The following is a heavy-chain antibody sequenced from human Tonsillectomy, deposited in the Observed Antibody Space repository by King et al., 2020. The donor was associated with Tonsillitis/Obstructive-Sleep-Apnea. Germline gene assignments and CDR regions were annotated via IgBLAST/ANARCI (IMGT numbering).Heavy chain of an antibody. CDR3: AKDLLRGYSYGYATSYYYYYMDV. V-gene: IGHV3-30*18. D-gene: IGHD5-18*01. CDR2: ISYDGSNK. J-gene: IGHJ6*03. Sequence: VQLVESGGGVVQPGRSLRLSCAASGFTFSSYGMHWVRQAPGKGLEWGAVISYDGSNKYYADSVKGRFTISRDNSKNTLYLQMNSLRAEDAAVYYCAKDLLRGYSYGYATSYYYYYMDVWGKGTTVTVSS. CDR1: GFTFSSYG.